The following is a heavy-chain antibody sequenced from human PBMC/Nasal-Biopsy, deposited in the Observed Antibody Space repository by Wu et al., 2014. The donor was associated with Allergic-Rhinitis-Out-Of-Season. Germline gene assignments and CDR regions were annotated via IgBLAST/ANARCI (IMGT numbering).Heavy chain of an antibody. V-gene: IGHV4-31*03. CDR2: MYFTGST. D-gene: IGHD3-10*01. J-gene: IGHJ3*02. CDR3: ARTRPTGSWPNDAFDI. Sequence: TLSLTCSVSGGSIDNSGSYWSWIRQHPEKGLEWIAYMYFTGSTYYNPSLKSRVVMSMDTSNNHFSLQLTSVTDADAAIYYCARTRPTGSWPNDAFDIWGQGIKVTVSS. CDR1: GGSIDNSGSY.